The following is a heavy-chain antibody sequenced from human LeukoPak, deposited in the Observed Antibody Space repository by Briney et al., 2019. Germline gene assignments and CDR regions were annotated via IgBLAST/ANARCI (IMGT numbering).Heavy chain of an antibody. V-gene: IGHV3-66*01. J-gene: IGHJ4*02. CDR2: LYSGGST. Sequence: GGSLRLSCAVSGFAVSSTYMSWVRQAQGKGLEWFSVLYSGGSTYYADYVQGRFTISRDNSKNTLYLQMNSMRVEDTAVYFCARGDCSGGSCHSGLWGQGTLVTVSS. D-gene: IGHD2-15*01. CDR3: ARGDCSGGSCHSGL. CDR1: GFAVSSTY.